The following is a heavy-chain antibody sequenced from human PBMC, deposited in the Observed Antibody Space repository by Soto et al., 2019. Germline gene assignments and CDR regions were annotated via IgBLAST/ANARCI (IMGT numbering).Heavy chain of an antibody. CDR1: GGAFSSYS. J-gene: IGHJ4*02. CDR3: ARTNDYGGEFDY. D-gene: IGHD4-17*01. CDR2: IIPIFGTA. Sequence: SVKVSCKASGGAFSSYSISWVRQAPGQGLEWMGGIIPIFGTANYAQKFQGRVTITADESTSTAYMELSSLRSEDTAVYYCARTNDYGGEFDYWGQGTLVTVSS. V-gene: IGHV1-69*01.